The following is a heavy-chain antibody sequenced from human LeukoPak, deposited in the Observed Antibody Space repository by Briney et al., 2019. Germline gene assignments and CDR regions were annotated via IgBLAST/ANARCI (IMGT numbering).Heavy chain of an antibody. V-gene: IGHV1-2*02. CDR3: ARVGATGTTSPFDY. J-gene: IGHJ4*02. CDR1: GYAFTGYY. Sequence: GASVKVSCKASGYAFTGYYMHWVRQAPGQGLEWMGWINPNSGGTNYAQEFQGRVTMTRDTSISTAYMELSRLRSDDTAVYYCARVGATGTTSPFDYWGQGTLVTVSS. D-gene: IGHD1-1*01. CDR2: INPNSGGT.